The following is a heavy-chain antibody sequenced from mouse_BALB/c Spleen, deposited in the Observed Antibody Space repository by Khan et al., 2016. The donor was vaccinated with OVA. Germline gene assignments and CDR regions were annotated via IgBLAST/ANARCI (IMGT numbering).Heavy chain of an antibody. CDR1: GFPFSTFA. Sequence: EVQLVESGGDPVKPGGSLKLSCAVSGFPFSTFAIPWVRQTQKKRLGWFASIVIGGSPSYQDSVKGRFTIPRDNARNIVYLQMTSLRSEDMAMYYCAREAYRYDEYYFDYWGQGTTLTVSS. CDR3: AREAYRYDEYYFDY. V-gene: IGHV5-6-5*01. J-gene: IGHJ2*01. D-gene: IGHD2-14*01. CDR2: IVIGGSP.